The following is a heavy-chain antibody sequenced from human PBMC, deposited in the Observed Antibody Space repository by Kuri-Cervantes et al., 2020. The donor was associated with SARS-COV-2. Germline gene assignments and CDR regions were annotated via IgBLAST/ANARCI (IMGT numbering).Heavy chain of an antibody. V-gene: IGHV4-30-2*01. J-gene: IGHJ5*02. Sequence: LRLSCSVSGGSISSGAYSWTWIRQPPGKGLEWIGYMYHSGRSYYNPSLKSRVTISVDTSKNQFSLKLSSVTAADTAVYYCARGHIVVVPAARNWFDPWGQGTLVTVSS. CDR3: ARGHIVVVPAARNWFDP. CDR1: GGSISSGAYS. CDR2: MYHSGRS. D-gene: IGHD2-2*01.